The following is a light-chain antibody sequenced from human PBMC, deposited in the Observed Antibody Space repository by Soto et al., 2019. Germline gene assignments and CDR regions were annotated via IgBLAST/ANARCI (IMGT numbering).Light chain of an antibody. V-gene: IGLV1-44*01. CDR2: TND. J-gene: IGLJ1*01. CDR1: TSNIGTNT. CDR3: ATWDDSVFV. Sequence: QSVLTQPPSASGTPGQTITISCSGSTSNIGTNTVDWFQHLPGSAPKLLIYTNDQRPSGVPDRFSGSRSGTSASLAISGLQSEDEADYYCATWDDSVFVFGTGTKVTVL.